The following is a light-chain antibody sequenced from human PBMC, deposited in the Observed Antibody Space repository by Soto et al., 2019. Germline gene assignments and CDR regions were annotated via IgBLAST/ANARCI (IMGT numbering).Light chain of an antibody. J-gene: IGKJ4*01. V-gene: IGKV3-11*01. CDR3: QPRRNWPWLT. Sequence: EIVLTQSPATLSLSPGERATLSCRTSQSVNNYLAWYQQKPGQAPRLLIYDVSNRATGIPARFSGSGSGTVFPLTISSLEPEDSAVYFCQPRRNWPWLTFGGGTRVEIK. CDR1: QSVNNY. CDR2: DVS.